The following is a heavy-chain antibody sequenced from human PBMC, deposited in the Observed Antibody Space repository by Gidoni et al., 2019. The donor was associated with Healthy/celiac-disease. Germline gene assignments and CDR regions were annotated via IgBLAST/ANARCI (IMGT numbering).Heavy chain of an antibody. Sequence: QVQLVQSGAEVKKPGASVKVSCKASGYTSTSYGISWVRQAPGQGLEWMGWISAYNGNTNYAQKLQGRVTMTTDTSTSTAYMELRSLRSDDTAVYYCARDSYNWNDVPLYYFDYWGQGTLVTVSS. CDR3: ARDSYNWNDVPLYYFDY. CDR2: ISAYNGNT. D-gene: IGHD1-20*01. V-gene: IGHV1-18*04. J-gene: IGHJ4*02. CDR1: GYTSTSYG.